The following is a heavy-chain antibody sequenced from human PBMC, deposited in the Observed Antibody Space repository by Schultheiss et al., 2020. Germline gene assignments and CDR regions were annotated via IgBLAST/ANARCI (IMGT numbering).Heavy chain of an antibody. J-gene: IGHJ6*03. V-gene: IGHV3-21*01. D-gene: IGHD6-13*01. Sequence: ESLKISCAASGFTFSSYDMHWVRQAPGKGLEWVSSISSSSSYIYYADSVKGRFTISRDNAKNSLYLQMNSLRAEDTAVYYCARDGLAAAGTIYYYYMDVWGKGTTVTVSS. CDR3: ARDGLAAAGTIYYYYMDV. CDR2: ISSSSSYI. CDR1: GFTFSSYD.